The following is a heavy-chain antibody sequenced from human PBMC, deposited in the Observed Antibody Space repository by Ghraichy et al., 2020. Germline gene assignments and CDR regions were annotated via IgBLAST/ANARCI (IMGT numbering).Heavy chain of an antibody. D-gene: IGHD6-6*01. CDR1: GYSIDSGYY. CDR3: ARAESSSPRRYLDY. V-gene: IGHV4-38-2*01. J-gene: IGHJ4*02. CDR2: IFHSGST. Sequence: SETLSLTCAVSGYSIDSGYYWAWVRQPPGKGLEWIASIFHSGSTYYKSSLKSRLTISVDTSNNQFSLKLSSVTAADTAVYYCARAESSSPRRYLDYWGQGTLVTVSS.